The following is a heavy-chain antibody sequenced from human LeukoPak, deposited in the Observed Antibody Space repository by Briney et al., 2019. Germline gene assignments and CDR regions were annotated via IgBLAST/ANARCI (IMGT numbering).Heavy chain of an antibody. CDR2: IYYSGTT. D-gene: IGHD3-3*01. V-gene: IGHV4-31*02. CDR1: GLSISSGGYY. J-gene: IGHJ5*02. Sequence: SETLSLTCALPGLSISSGGYYCSCTRHLPGNCLGSNGYIYYSGTTYYNPSLRSRVTMSVDASKNHFTLKLNSVTAADTAVYYCAGERITIFGVVIDSNWLDPWGQGTLVTVSS. CDR3: AGERITIFGVVIDSNWLDP.